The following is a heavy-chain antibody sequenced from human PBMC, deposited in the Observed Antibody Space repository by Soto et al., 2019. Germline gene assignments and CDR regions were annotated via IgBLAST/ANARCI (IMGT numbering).Heavy chain of an antibody. D-gene: IGHD2-15*01. CDR2: ISSSSSTI. V-gene: IGHV3-48*01. CDR3: ARAEYPPSLVVATRVARKRTVNDAFDI. J-gene: IGHJ3*02. CDR1: GFTFSSYS. Sequence: GGSLRLSCAASGFTFSSYSMNWVRQAPGKGLEWVSYISSSSSTIYYADSVKGRFTISRDNAKNSLYLQMNSLRAEDTAVYYCARAEYPPSLVVATRVARKRTVNDAFDIWGQGTMVTVSS.